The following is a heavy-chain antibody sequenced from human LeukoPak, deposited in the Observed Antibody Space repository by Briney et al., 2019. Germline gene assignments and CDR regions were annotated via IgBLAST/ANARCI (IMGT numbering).Heavy chain of an antibody. Sequence: PGGSLRLSCAASGFTFSSNGMHWVRQAPGKGLEWVAMIRNHGNEEYYADSVKGRFSLSRDNSKNTMYLQMNSLRAEDTAVYYCAKDASWTLDYWGQGTLVTVSP. CDR3: AKDASWTLDY. D-gene: IGHD2-2*01. V-gene: IGHV3-30*02. J-gene: IGHJ4*02. CDR1: GFTFSSNG. CDR2: IRNHGNEE.